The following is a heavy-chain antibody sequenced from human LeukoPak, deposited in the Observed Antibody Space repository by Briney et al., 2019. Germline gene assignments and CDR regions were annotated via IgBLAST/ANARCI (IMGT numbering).Heavy chain of an antibody. CDR1: GFTFSDYY. CDR3: GSDSSGYYYRPVDAFDI. V-gene: IGHV3-11*04. D-gene: IGHD3-22*01. CDR2: ISSSGSTI. Sequence: GGSLRLSRAASGFTFSDYYMSWIRQAPGKGLEWVSYISSSGSTIYYADSVKGRFTISRDNAKNSLYLQMNSLRAEDTAVYYCGSDSSGYYYRPVDAFDIWGQGTMVTVSS. J-gene: IGHJ3*02.